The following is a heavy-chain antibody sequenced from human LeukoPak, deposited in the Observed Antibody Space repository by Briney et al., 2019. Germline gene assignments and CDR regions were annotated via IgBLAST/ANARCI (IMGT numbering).Heavy chain of an antibody. V-gene: IGHV3-21*01. CDR3: VREAAATLFDY. CDR1: GFTFSSYS. Sequence: GGSLRLSCAASGFTFSSYSMNWVRQAPGKGLEWVSGIGGSGTRTYYADSVKGRFTISRDNTQNSLSLQMNSLRAEDTAVYYCVREAAATLFDYWGQGTLVTVSS. J-gene: IGHJ4*02. CDR2: IGGSGTRT. D-gene: IGHD1-26*01.